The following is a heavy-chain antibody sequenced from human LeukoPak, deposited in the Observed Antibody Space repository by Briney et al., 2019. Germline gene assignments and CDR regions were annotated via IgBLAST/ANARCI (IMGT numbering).Heavy chain of an antibody. D-gene: IGHD2-8*02. J-gene: IGHJ6*03. CDR3: ARDTGLKKRPYYAYYYIDV. Sequence: TSSETLSLTCIFSGGSISSAYWTWIRQPPGKGLEWIGHIYYSETNYNPSLKSRVTISFDTSKNQLSLKLYSVTAADTAVYYCARDTGLKKRPYYAYYYIDVWGKGTTVTVSS. CDR2: IYYSET. CDR1: GGSISSAY. V-gene: IGHV4-59*01.